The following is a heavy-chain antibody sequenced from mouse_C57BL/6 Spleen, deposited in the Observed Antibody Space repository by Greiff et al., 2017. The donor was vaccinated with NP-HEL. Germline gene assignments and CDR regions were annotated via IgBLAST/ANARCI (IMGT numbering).Heavy chain of an antibody. CDR3: AITVVSPYAMDY. Sequence: VKLQESGPGLVQPSQSLSITCTVSGFSLTSYGVHWVRQSPGKGLEWLGVIWRGGSTDYNAAFMSRLSITKDNSKSQVFFKMNSLQADDTAIYYCAITVVSPYAMDYWGQGTSVTVSS. D-gene: IGHD1-1*01. V-gene: IGHV2-5*01. CDR2: IWRGGST. J-gene: IGHJ4*01. CDR1: GFSLTSYG.